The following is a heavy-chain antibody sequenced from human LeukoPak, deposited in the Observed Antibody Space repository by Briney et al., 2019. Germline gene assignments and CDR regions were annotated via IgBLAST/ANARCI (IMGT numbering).Heavy chain of an antibody. V-gene: IGHV1-46*01. J-gene: IGHJ5*02. CDR1: GYTFTSYD. D-gene: IGHD5-18*01. Sequence: ASVKVSCKASGYTFTSYDINWVRQAPGQGLEWMGIINPSGGSTSYAQKFQGRVTMTRDTSTSTVYMELSSLRSEDTAVYYCARGDTAYFWFDPWGQGTLVTVSS. CDR2: INPSGGST. CDR3: ARGDTAYFWFDP.